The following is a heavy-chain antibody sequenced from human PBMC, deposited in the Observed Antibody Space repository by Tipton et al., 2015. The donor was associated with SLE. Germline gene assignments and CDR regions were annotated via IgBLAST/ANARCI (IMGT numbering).Heavy chain of an antibody. CDR1: GVSISSRDY. CDR3: ARGKSSRFCDGGVYFDH. J-gene: IGHJ4*02. V-gene: IGHV4-4*01. Sequence: TPSLTCTVSGVSISSRDYWSWVRQPPGEGLEWIGDISHSGNTTYNPSLRSRVTISVDKSKNQFSLRLNSLTDADTAMYFCARGKSSRFCDGGVYFDHWGQGSLVTVSS. CDR2: ISHSGNT. D-gene: IGHD6-13*01.